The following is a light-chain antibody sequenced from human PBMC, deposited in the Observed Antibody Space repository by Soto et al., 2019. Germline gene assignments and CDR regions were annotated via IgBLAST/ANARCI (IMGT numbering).Light chain of an antibody. CDR2: GAS. Sequence: EIVLTQSPGTLSLSPGERATLSCRASQSVRSSYLAWYQQKPGQAPRLLIYGASTRATGIPDRFSGSGSGTDFTLTISRLEPEDFAAYYCQQYGSSPRTFGQGTRLRL. V-gene: IGKV3-20*01. CDR3: QQYGSSPRT. CDR1: QSVRSSY. J-gene: IGKJ5*01.